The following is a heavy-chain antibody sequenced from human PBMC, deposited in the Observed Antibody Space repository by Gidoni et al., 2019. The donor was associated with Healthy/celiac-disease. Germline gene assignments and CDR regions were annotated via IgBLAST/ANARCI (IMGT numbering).Heavy chain of an antibody. CDR3: ARRGPRDDFWSGYYGWFDP. CDR2: IYYSGST. CDR1: GGSISRSSYY. Sequence: QLQLQESGPGLVKPSETLSLTCTVSGGSISRSSYYGGWIRQPPGKGLEWIGSIYYSGSTYYNPSLKSRVTISVDTSKNQFSLKLSSVTAADTAVYYCARRGPRDDFWSGYYGWFDPWGQGTLVTVSS. V-gene: IGHV4-39*01. D-gene: IGHD3-3*01. J-gene: IGHJ5*02.